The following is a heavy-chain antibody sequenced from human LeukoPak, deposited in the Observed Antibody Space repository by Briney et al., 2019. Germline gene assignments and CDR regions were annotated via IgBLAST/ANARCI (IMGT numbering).Heavy chain of an antibody. Sequence: KPGGSLRLSCAASGFPFSDYYMSWIRQAPGKGMKWVSYISSSSSYTNYADSVKGRFTISRDNAKNSLYLQMNSLRAEDTAVYYCASGSGGWFDPWGQGTLVTVSS. CDR1: GFPFSDYY. CDR3: ASGSGGWFDP. D-gene: IGHD2-15*01. CDR2: ISSSSSYT. J-gene: IGHJ5*02. V-gene: IGHV3-11*06.